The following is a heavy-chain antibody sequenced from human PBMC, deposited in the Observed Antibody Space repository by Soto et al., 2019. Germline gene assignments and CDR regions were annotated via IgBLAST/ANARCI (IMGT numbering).Heavy chain of an antibody. J-gene: IGHJ4*02. Sequence: PGGSLRLSCAASGFTFRSYSMNWVRQAPGKGVEWVAYITNTGSIEYYADSVRGRFTISRDNSKNTVYLQMNSLRPEDTAIYYCAKSLLEVPGFDFWGQGTLVTVSS. V-gene: IGHV3-30*02. D-gene: IGHD1-7*01. CDR3: AKSLLEVPGFDF. CDR1: GFTFRSYS. CDR2: ITNTGSIE.